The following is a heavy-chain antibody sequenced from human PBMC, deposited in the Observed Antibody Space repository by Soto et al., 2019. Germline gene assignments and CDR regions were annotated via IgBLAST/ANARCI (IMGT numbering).Heavy chain of an antibody. CDR2: IYPADSDT. D-gene: IGHD4-17*01. Sequence: EVQLVQSGAEVKKSGESLKISCKGFGSTFTHFWICWVRQRPGKGLEWMGIIYPADSDTKYSPSFQGRVTRSADESISTVYLQWRRLKASDSAMYYWARKSGSYGAGGGDRFDSWGQGTLVTVSS. CDR3: ARKSGSYGAGGGDRFDS. CDR1: GSTFTHFW. V-gene: IGHV5-51*01. J-gene: IGHJ5*01.